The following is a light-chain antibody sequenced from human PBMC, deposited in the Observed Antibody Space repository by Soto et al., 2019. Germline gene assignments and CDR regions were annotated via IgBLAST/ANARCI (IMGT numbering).Light chain of an antibody. CDR3: SSHAASGV. J-gene: IGLJ2*01. Sequence: QSVLTQPASVSGSPGQSITISCTGTSSDVGAYNYVSWYQQRPGKVPQLIIFEVSNRASGVSNRFSGSKSGNTASLTISGLQAEDEADYYCSSHAASGVFGGGTKLTVL. CDR2: EVS. CDR1: SSDVGAYNY. V-gene: IGLV2-14*01.